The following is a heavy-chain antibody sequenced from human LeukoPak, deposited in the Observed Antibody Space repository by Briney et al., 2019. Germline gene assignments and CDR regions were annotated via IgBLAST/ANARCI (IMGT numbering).Heavy chain of an antibody. CDR3: ARGGGSCLDP. D-gene: IGHD2-15*01. J-gene: IGHJ5*02. CDR2: INHSGST. CDR1: GGSFSGYY. Sequence: PSETLSLTCAVYGGSFSGYYWSWIRQPPGKGLEWIGEINHSGSTNYNPSLKSRVTISVDTSKNQFSLKLSSVTAADTAVYYCARGGGSCLDPWGQGTLVTVSS. V-gene: IGHV4-34*01.